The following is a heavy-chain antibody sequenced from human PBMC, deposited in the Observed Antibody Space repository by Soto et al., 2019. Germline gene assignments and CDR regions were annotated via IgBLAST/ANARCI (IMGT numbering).Heavy chain of an antibody. CDR2: IYSGGST. D-gene: IGHD3-9*01. V-gene: IGHV3-66*01. Sequence: EVQLVESGGGLVQPGGSLRLSCAASGFTVSSNYMSWVRQAPGKGLEWVSVIYSGGSTYYADSVKGRFTISRDNSKNTLSLQMNSLRAEDTAVYYCARDRRHDILSMTYYYGMDVWGQGTTVTVSS. CDR1: GFTVSSNY. J-gene: IGHJ6*02. CDR3: ARDRRHDILSMTYYYGMDV.